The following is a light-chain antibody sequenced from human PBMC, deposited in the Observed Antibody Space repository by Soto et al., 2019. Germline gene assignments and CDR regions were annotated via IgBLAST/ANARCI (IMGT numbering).Light chain of an antibody. CDR3: QQRTDWPPRN. J-gene: IGKJ4*01. Sequence: EIVLTQSPATLSLSPGETATLSCRASQSINTYLAWYQHKPGQAPRLLMFDTSHSGSDTPARFSGSGSGTDFTLTISALEPEDFAVSCGQQRTDWPPRNFGGGT. CDR2: DTS. V-gene: IGKV3-11*01. CDR1: QSINTY.